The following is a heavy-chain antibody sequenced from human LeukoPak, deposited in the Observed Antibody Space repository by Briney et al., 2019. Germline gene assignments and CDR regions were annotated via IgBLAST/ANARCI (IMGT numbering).Heavy chain of an antibody. D-gene: IGHD2-2*01. CDR3: AKALDCSSTSCYFYYYYYGMDV. V-gene: IGHV3-30*18. CDR2: ISYDGSNK. J-gene: IGHJ6*02. CDR1: GFTFSNAW. Sequence: LPGGSLRLSCAASGFTFSNAWMTWVRQAPGKGLEWVAVISYDGSNKYYADSVKGRFTISRDNSKNTLYLQMNSLRAEDTAVYYCAKALDCSSTSCYFYYYYYGMDVWGQGTTVTVSS.